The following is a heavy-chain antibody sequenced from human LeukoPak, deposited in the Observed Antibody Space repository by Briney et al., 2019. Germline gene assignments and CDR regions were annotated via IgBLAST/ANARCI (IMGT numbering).Heavy chain of an antibody. Sequence: ASVKVSCKASGGTFSSYTISWVRQAPGQGLEWMGRINPNSGGTNYAQKFQGRVTMTRNTSISTAYMELSRLRSDDTAVYYCARRPPLYDSSGYSGDYWGQGTLVTVSS. J-gene: IGHJ4*02. D-gene: IGHD3-22*01. CDR1: GGTFSSYT. V-gene: IGHV1-2*06. CDR3: ARRPPLYDSSGYSGDY. CDR2: INPNSGGT.